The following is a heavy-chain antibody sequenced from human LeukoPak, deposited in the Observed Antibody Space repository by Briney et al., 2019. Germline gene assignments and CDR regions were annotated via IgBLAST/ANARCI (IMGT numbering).Heavy chain of an antibody. Sequence: ASVKVSCKASGYTFTGYYIHWVRQAPGKGLEWMGWTNPNSGGPNHAQKFQGRVTMTRDTSINTAYMELSRLRSDDTAMYYCARHSGHTVPSNIWGQGTMLTVSS. V-gene: IGHV1-2*02. CDR3: ARHSGHTVPSNI. J-gene: IGHJ3*02. CDR2: TNPNSGGP. CDR1: GYTFTGYY. D-gene: IGHD6-25*01.